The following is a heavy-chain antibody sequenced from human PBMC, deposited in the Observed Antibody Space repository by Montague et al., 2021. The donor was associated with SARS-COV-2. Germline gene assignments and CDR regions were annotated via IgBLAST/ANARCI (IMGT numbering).Heavy chain of an antibody. CDR3: VRGGDYTDYGRVDY. CDR2: IYYSGDT. V-gene: IGHV4-39*01. D-gene: IGHD4-11*01. CDR1: GGSISSGGYY. J-gene: IGHJ4*02. Sequence: SETLSLTCTVSGGSISSGGYYWSWIRQHPGKGLEWIGSIYYSGDTYYNPSLKSRVTISVDTSKNQFSLRLSSVTAADTAVYYCVRGGDYTDYGRVDYWSQGTLVIVSS.